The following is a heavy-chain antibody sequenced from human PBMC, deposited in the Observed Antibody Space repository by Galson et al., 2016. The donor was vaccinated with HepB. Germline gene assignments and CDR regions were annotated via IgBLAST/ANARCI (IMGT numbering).Heavy chain of an antibody. CDR3: AKGYSSLRRFFDY. D-gene: IGHD1-26*01. J-gene: IGHJ4*03. Sequence: LRLSCAASGFSVSRNYMGWVRQAPGKGLEWVSLIYSAGSTYYADSVQGRFIISRDNSKNTLYLQMNSLRVEDTAVYYCAKGYSSLRRFFDYWGQGTMVTVSS. V-gene: IGHV3-53*01. CDR1: GFSVSRNY. CDR2: IYSAGST.